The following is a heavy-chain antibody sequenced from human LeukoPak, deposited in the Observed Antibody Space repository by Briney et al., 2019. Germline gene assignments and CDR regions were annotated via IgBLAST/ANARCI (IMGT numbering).Heavy chain of an antibody. Sequence: PGESLRLSCAASGFSLSTYGIHWVRQTPGGGPEWLTYIRFDGTSKYYATSVKGRFSISRDNSANTAYLHMSSLRPEDTALYYCARTPYSGSSLQYYHLDAWGKGNTVTVSS. J-gene: IGHJ6*04. CDR1: GFSLSTYG. D-gene: IGHD1-26*01. V-gene: IGHV3-30*02. CDR2: IRFDGTSK. CDR3: ARTPYSGSSLQYYHLDA.